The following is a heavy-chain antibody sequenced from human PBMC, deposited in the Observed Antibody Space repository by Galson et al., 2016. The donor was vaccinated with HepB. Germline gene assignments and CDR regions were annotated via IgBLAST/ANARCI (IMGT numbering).Heavy chain of an antibody. Sequence: SLRLSCAASGFTFDDYAMSWVRQAPGKGLEWVSGINWNGAGPGYADSVKGRFTISRDNAKNSLYLQMDSLSDEDTALYHCSRVCSVISPSPYFYMDVWGKGTAVTVSS. D-gene: IGHD2-21*01. CDR3: SRVCSVISPSPYFYMDV. CDR1: GFTFDDYA. J-gene: IGHJ6*03. CDR2: INWNGAGP. V-gene: IGHV3-20*01.